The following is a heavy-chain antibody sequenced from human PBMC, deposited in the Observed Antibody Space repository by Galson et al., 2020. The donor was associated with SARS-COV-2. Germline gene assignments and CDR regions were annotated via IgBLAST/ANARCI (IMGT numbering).Heavy chain of an antibody. V-gene: IGHV4-39*01. J-gene: IGHJ4*02. CDR3: ALQTEMNTLGGVFRSFDY. Sequence: SETLSLTCTVSGGSISSSSYYWGWIRQPPGQGLEWIGSIYYSGSTYYNPSLKRRVTISVDTSKNPFSLKLISVTAGDTAVYYCALQTEMNTLGGVFRSFDYWGQGTLVTVSS. D-gene: IGHD3-16*01. CDR1: GGSISSSSYY. CDR2: IYYSGST.